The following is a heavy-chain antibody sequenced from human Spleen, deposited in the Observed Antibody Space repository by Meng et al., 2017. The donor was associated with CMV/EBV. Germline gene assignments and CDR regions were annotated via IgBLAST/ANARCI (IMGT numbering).Heavy chain of an antibody. J-gene: IGHJ4*02. D-gene: IGHD6-13*01. Sequence: GESLKISCAASGFTFSRYAIHWVRQAPGKGLEWVAVIAYDGSTAYYVDFVKGRFTISRDNSRNTLYLQMNSLRAEDTAVYYCAKDLAGTPLDYWGQGTLVTVSS. CDR1: GFTFSRYA. CDR3: AKDLAGTPLDY. V-gene: IGHV3-30-3*01. CDR2: IAYDGSTA.